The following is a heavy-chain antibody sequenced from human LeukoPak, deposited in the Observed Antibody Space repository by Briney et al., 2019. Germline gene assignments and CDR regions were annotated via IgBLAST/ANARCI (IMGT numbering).Heavy chain of an antibody. CDR1: GGTFNSYA. J-gene: IGHJ6*03. D-gene: IGHD5-24*01. V-gene: IGHV1-69*05. Sequence: TVKVSCKASGGTFNSYAISWVRQAPGQGLEWMGGIMPLFGTANYAQEFQGRVTFTTDESASTAYMEVSSLRSEDTAVYYCASGSLGDGYGVGDYYQYMDVWGKGTTVTVSS. CDR3: ASGSLGDGYGVGDYYQYMDV. CDR2: IMPLFGTA.